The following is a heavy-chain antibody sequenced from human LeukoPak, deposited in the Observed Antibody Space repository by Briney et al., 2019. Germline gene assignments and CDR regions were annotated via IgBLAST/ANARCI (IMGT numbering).Heavy chain of an antibody. D-gene: IGHD3-3*01. Sequence: SETLSLTCAVYGGSFSGYYWSWIRQPPGRGLEWIGSIYYSGSTYYNPSLKSRVTISVDTSKNQFSLKLSSVTAADTAVYYCARQGSNDFWSGHNWFDPWGQGTLVTVSS. CDR2: IYYSGST. CDR1: GGSFSGYY. J-gene: IGHJ5*02. CDR3: ARQGSNDFWSGHNWFDP. V-gene: IGHV4-34*01.